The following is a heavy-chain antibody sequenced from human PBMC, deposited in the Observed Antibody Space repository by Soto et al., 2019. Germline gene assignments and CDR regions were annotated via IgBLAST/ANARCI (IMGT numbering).Heavy chain of an antibody. V-gene: IGHV1-18*01. CDR2: INGDYGNT. CDR3: ARCIQGVYYYGMDV. D-gene: IGHD5-18*01. J-gene: IGHJ6*02. CDR1: GYTFYSHS. Sequence: QAQLVQSGAEVKKPGASVKVSCKASGYTFYSHSISWVRQAPGQGLEWMGRINGDYGNTQYAQKFRGRVTMTTDTSTTTVYMELTNLRSDDTAVYYCARCIQGVYYYGMDVWGQGTTVTVSS.